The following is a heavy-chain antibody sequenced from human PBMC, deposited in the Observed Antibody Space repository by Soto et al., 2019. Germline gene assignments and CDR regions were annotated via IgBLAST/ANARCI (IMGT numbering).Heavy chain of an antibody. CDR3: ARTGYSSSWYHYYGMDV. D-gene: IGHD6-13*01. V-gene: IGHV4-39*01. CDR2: ICYSGST. CDR1: GGSISSSSYY. J-gene: IGHJ6*02. Sequence: WETLSLTCTVSGGSISSSSYYWGWIRQPPGKGLEWIGSICYSGSTYYNPSLKSRVTISVDTSKNQFSLKLSSVTAADTAVYYCARTGYSSSWYHYYGMDVWGQGTTVTVSS.